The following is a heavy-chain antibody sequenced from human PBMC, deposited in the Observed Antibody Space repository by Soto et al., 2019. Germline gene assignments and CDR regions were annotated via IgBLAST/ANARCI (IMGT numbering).Heavy chain of an antibody. D-gene: IGHD6-19*01. CDR1: GFTFSSYA. J-gene: IGHJ4*02. V-gene: IGHV3-7*01. CDR2: IKQDGSEK. CDR3: ARTPYSSGPVAY. Sequence: SLRLSCTASGFTFSSYAMSWVRQAPGKGLEWVANIKQDGSEKYYVDSVKGRFTISRDNAKNSLYLQMNSLRAEDTAVYYCARTPYSSGPVAYWGKGTLVPVSS.